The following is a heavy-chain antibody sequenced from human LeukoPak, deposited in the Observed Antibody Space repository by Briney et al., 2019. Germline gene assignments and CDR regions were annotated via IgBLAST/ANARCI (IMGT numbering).Heavy chain of an antibody. J-gene: IGHJ4*02. CDR2: IYHSGST. D-gene: IGHD2-2*01. V-gene: IGHV4-4*02. CDR1: GGSISSSNW. Sequence: SETLSLTCAVSGGSISSSNWWSWVRQPPGKGLEWIGEIYHSGSTNYNPSLKSRVTMSEDTSKNQFSLKLSSVTAADTAVYYCARTHCSSTSCYQDYWGQGTLVTVSS. CDR3: ARTHCSSTSCYQDY.